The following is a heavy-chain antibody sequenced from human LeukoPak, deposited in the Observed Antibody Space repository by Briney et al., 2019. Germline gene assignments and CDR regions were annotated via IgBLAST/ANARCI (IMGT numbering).Heavy chain of an antibody. Sequence: PGGSLRLSCAASGFTFSNYAMSWVRQAPGKGLEWVSAISDSGVGTYYADSVKGRFTISRDNSKNTLYLQMSSLRTEDTAVYYCAEDGFWGQGILVTVSS. CDR2: ISDSGVGT. CDR1: GFTFSNYA. J-gene: IGHJ4*02. V-gene: IGHV3-23*01. CDR3: AEDGF.